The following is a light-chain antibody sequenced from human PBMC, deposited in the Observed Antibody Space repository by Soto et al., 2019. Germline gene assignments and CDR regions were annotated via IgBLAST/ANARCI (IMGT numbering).Light chain of an antibody. J-gene: IGLJ3*02. CDR3: SSWTTSSPPWV. CDR1: GTDVGAHHF. CDR2: DVS. V-gene: IGLV2-14*03. Sequence: QSALTQPASVSGSPAQSITISCSGTGTDVGAHHFVSWYQHHPGKAPKLIIYDVSNRPSGVSNRFSGSKSGNTASLTISGLQAEYEADYYCSSWTTSSPPWVFGGGTKLTVL.